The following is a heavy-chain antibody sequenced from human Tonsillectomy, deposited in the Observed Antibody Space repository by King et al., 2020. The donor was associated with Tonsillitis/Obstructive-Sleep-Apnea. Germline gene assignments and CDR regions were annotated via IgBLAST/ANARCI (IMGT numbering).Heavy chain of an antibody. CDR3: ARDMGNPLPYDY. D-gene: IGHD4-23*01. V-gene: IGHV3-74*01. CDR1: GFTFSSYW. CDR2: INSYGSST. Sequence: VQLVESGGGLVQPGGSLRLSCAASGFTFSSYWMHWVRQAPGKGLVWVSRINSYGSSTSYADSVKGRFTISRDNAKNTLYLQMNSLRAEDTAVYYCARDMGNPLPYDYWGQGTLVTVSS. J-gene: IGHJ4*02.